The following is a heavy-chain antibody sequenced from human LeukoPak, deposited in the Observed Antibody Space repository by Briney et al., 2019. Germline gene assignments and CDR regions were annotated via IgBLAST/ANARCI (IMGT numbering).Heavy chain of an antibody. D-gene: IGHD2-2*01. Sequence: GGSLRLSCAASGFTFSSYAMHWVRQAPGKGLEWVAVISYDGSNKYYADSVKGRFTISRDNSKNTLYLQMNSLRAEDTAVYYCARLGYCSSTSCYGDAFDIWGQGTMVTVSS. CDR2: ISYDGSNK. CDR1: GFTFSSYA. V-gene: IGHV3-30-3*01. J-gene: IGHJ3*02. CDR3: ARLGYCSSTSCYGDAFDI.